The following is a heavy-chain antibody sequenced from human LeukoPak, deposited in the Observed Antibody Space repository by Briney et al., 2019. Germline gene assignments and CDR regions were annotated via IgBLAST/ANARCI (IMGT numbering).Heavy chain of an antibody. CDR1: GFTYRHYG. V-gene: IGHV3-33*08. Sequence: GGSLRLSCTASGFTYRHYGMDWVRQAPGKGLEWVAVIWTDGTGKYYSAAVKGRFTISRDNSRNTLYLQMDSLRGEDTAVYYCARDAERGFDYSNSLRYWGQGILVAVSS. CDR3: ARDAERGFDYSNSLRY. CDR2: IWTDGTGK. D-gene: IGHD4-11*01. J-gene: IGHJ4*02.